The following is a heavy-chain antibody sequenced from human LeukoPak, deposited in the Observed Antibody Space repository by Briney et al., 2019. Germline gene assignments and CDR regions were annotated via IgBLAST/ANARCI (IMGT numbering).Heavy chain of an antibody. CDR3: ASLRTLSSGGTWGEAFDY. Sequence: GGSLRLSCAASGFTFDDYAMHWVRQAPGKGLEWVSLISGDGGSTYYADSVKGRFTISRHNSKNTLYLQMNSLRAEDTAVYYCASLRTLSSGGTWGEAFDYWGQGTLVTVSS. CDR2: ISGDGGST. D-gene: IGHD2-15*01. V-gene: IGHV3-43*02. J-gene: IGHJ4*02. CDR1: GFTFDDYA.